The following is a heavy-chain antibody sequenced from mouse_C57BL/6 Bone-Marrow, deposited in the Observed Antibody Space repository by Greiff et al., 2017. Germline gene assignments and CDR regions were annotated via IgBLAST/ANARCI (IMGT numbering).Heavy chain of an antibody. CDR2: ISSGSSTI. CDR3: ARRSTTVPLDY. CDR1: GFTFSDYG. V-gene: IGHV5-17*01. J-gene: IGHJ4*01. D-gene: IGHD1-1*01. Sequence: EVMLVESGGGLVKPGGSLKLSCAASGFTFSDYGMHWVRQAPEKGLEWVAYISSGSSTIYYADTVKGRFTISRDNAKNTLFLQMTSLRSEDTAMYYCARRSTTVPLDYWGQGTSVTVSS.